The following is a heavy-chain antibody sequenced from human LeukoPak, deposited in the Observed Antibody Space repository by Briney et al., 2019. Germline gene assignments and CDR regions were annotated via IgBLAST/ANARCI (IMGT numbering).Heavy chain of an antibody. CDR2: INHSGST. V-gene: IGHV4-34*01. Sequence: SETLSLTCAVYGGSFSGYYWSWIRQPPGKGLEWIGEINHSGSTNYNPSLKSRVTISVDTSKNQFSLKLSSVTAADAAVYYCASQPLGSGYYYGDYWGQGTLVTVSS. CDR3: ASQPLGSGYYYGDY. J-gene: IGHJ4*02. CDR1: GGSFSGYY. D-gene: IGHD3-22*01.